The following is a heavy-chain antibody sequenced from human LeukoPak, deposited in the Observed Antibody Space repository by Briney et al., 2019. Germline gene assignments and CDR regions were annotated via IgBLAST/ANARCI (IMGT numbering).Heavy chain of an antibody. CDR2: ISYEGSNK. J-gene: IGHJ3*02. D-gene: IGHD5-24*01. V-gene: IGHV3-30-3*01. Sequence: GGSLRLSCAASEFTFSTYAMHWVRQAPGKGLEWVAVISYEGSNKYYADSVKGRFTISRDNSKNTLYLQMNSLRAEDTAVYYCARQSIQFLGACDIWGQGTMVTVSS. CDR1: EFTFSTYA. CDR3: ARQSIQFLGACDI.